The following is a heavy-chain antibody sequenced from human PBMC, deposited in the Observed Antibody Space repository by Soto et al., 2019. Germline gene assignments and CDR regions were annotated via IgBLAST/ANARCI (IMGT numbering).Heavy chain of an antibody. V-gene: IGHV4-59*08. D-gene: IGHD3-16*02. CDR2: IYYSGST. CDR3: ARHRPPPSFRGVIPLYFDY. CDR1: GGSISSYY. Sequence: SETLSLTCTVSGGSISSYYWSWIRQPPGKGLEWIGYIYYSGSTNYNPSLKSRVTISVDTSKNQFSLKLSSVTAADTAVYYCARHRPPPSFRGVIPLYFDYWGQGTLVTVSS. J-gene: IGHJ4*02.